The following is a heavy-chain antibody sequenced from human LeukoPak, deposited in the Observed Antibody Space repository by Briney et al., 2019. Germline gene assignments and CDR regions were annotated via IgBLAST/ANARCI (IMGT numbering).Heavy chain of an antibody. J-gene: IGHJ3*02. CDR3: ARGRGYCSSTSCYVDAFDI. Sequence: SETLSLTCAVYGGPFSGYYWSWIRQPPGKGLEWIGEINHSGSTNYNPSLKSRVTISVDTSKNQFSLKLSSVTAADTAVYYCARGRGYCSSTSCYVDAFDIWGQGTMVTVSS. D-gene: IGHD2-2*01. V-gene: IGHV4-34*01. CDR1: GGPFSGYY. CDR2: INHSGST.